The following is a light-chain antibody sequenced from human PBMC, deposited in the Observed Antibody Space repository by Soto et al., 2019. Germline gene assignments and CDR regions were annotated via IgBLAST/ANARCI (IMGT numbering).Light chain of an antibody. J-gene: IGLJ1*01. V-gene: IGLV2-14*03. CDR1: SSDVGGYNY. CDR2: NVS. Sequence: QSVLTQLASVSGSRGQSITISRTGTSSDVGGYNYVSWYQHHPGKAPKLLIYNVSFRPSGISNRFSGSKSANTASLTISGLQAEDEADYFCSSYKRRSFYVFGTGTKVTVL. CDR3: SSYKRRSFYV.